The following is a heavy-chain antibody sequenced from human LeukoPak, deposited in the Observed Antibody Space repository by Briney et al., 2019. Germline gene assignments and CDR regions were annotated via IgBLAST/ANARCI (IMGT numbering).Heavy chain of an antibody. CDR2: IIPIFDTA. CDR3: ARGDGYGHNWFDS. J-gene: IGHJ5*01. Sequence: SVKVSCKAFGGTFSSYAITWVRQAPGQGLEWMGRIIPIFDTANYAQNFQGRVTITTDESTSTAYMELSSLRSEDTAVYYCARGDGYGHNWFDSWGQGTLVTVSS. CDR1: GGTFSSYA. D-gene: IGHD5-24*01. V-gene: IGHV1-69*05.